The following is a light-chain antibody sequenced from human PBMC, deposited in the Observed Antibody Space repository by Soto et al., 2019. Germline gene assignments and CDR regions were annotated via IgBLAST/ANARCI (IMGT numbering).Light chain of an antibody. Sequence: SYELTQPPSVSVAPGKTARITCGGNNIGSKSVHWYQQKPGQAPVLVIYYDSDRPSGIPERFSGSNSGNTATLTISRVEAGDKADYYCQVWDSSSAVVFGGGTKLTVL. CDR3: QVWDSSSAVV. CDR2: YDS. J-gene: IGLJ2*01. CDR1: NIGSKS. V-gene: IGLV3-21*04.